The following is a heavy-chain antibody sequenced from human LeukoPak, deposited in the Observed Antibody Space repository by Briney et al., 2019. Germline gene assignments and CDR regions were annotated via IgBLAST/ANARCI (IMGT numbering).Heavy chain of an antibody. CDR1: GYTFNTYA. V-gene: IGHV1-3*01. CDR3: ARAQGGYDFAAFDI. CDR2: INAGNGNT. Sequence: ASVKVSCKASGYTFNTYAIHWVRQAPGQRPEWMGWINAGNGNTKSSQKFQGRVTLTRDKSASTAYMELSSLTSGDTAVYYCARAQGGYDFAAFDIWGQGTVVIVSS. D-gene: IGHD5-12*01. J-gene: IGHJ3*02.